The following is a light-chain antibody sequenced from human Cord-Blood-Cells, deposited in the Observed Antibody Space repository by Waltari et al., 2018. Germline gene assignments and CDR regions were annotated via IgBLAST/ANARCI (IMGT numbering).Light chain of an antibody. Sequence: EIVMTQSPATLSVSPGESATLSCRASQSVSSNLAWYQQKPGKAPRLLIYGASTRSTGIPARFSGSGSGTDFTLTISSLQSEDFAVYYCQQYNNWPQTFGQGTKVEIK. J-gene: IGKJ1*01. CDR1: QSVSSN. CDR3: QQYNNWPQT. V-gene: IGKV3-15*01. CDR2: GAS.